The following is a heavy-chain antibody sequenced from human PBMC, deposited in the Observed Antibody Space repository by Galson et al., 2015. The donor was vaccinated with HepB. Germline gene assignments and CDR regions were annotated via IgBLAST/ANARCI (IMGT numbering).Heavy chain of an antibody. D-gene: IGHD3-16*01. CDR2: IYSGNT. J-gene: IGHJ6*02. V-gene: IGHV4-39*07. Sequence: SETLSLTCSVSGDSISNSDYFWAWIRQPPGGGLEWIGSIYSGNTYYNPSLKGRVNISADTSKSQISLKLTSVTAADTAIYYCAKNPPGGDYYNQGMDVWGQGTTGTVSS. CDR3: AKNPPGGDYYNQGMDV. CDR1: GDSISNSDYF.